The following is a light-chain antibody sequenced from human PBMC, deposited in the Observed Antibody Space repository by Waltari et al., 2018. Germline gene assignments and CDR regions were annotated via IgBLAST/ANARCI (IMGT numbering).Light chain of an antibody. CDR1: QSGGTS. V-gene: IGKV3-20*01. J-gene: IGKJ1*01. CDR2: GAS. Sequence: EVVLTQSPGTLSLSPGERATLACRASQSGGTSFAWYQQNPGQAHRLLIFGASRRATGTLDRFRGSGAGTDFSLTISRLEPEAFAVYYCQHYVRLPAKFGQGTKVEI. CDR3: QHYVRLPAK.